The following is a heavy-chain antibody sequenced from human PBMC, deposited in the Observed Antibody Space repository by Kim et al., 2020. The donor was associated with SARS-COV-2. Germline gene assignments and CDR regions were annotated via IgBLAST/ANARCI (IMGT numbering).Heavy chain of an antibody. D-gene: IGHD3-10*01. V-gene: IGHV4-31*03. CDR2: IYYSGST. Sequence: SETLSLTCTVSGGSISSGGYYWSWIRQHPGKGLEWIGYIYYSGSTYYNPSLKSRVTISVDTSKNQFSLKLSSVTAADTAVYYCARVLMVRGVRPFDYWGQGTLVTVSS. J-gene: IGHJ4*02. CDR3: ARVLMVRGVRPFDY. CDR1: GGSISSGGYY.